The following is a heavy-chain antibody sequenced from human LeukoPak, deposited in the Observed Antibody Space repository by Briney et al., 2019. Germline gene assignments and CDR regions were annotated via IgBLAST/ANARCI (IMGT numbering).Heavy chain of an antibody. V-gene: IGHV3-7*01. D-gene: IGHD6-13*01. CDR1: GFMFSTYW. CDR2: INQDGSHK. CDR3: ARDPPSDSNWYPDY. J-gene: IGHJ4*02. Sequence: GGSLRLSCAASGFMFSTYWMSWVRQAPGKGLEWMANINQDGSHKNYVESVKGRFTVSRDNAKNLLYLQMNGLSAEDTATYYCARDPPSDSNWYPDYWGQGILVAVSS.